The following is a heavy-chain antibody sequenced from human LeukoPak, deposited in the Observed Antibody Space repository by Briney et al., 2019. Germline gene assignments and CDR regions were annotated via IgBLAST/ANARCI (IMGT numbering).Heavy chain of an antibody. CDR1: GFTFSSYA. CDR2: ISGSGGST. J-gene: IGHJ4*02. V-gene: IGHV3-23*01. CDR3: AKDHVPAAHISRVFDY. D-gene: IGHD2-2*01. Sequence: GGSLRLSCAASGFTFSSYAMSWVRQAPGKGLEWVSAISGSGGSTYYADSVKGRFTISRDNSKNTLYLQMNSLRAEDTAVYYCAKDHVPAAHISRVFDYWGQGTLVTVSS.